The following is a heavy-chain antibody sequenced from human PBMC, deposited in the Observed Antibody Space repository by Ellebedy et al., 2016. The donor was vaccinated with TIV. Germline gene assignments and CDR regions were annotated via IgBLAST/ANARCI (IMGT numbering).Heavy chain of an antibody. Sequence: AASVKVSCKASGYTFTSYGTSWVRQAPGQGLEWMGIINPRDDTKSYAQNFQGSVTVTRDTSTSTVYMELSSLRSEDTAVYYCARGRGYSYDVCDIWGQGTMVTVSS. CDR2: INPRDDTK. CDR1: GYTFTSYG. CDR3: ARGRGYSYDVCDI. J-gene: IGHJ3*02. V-gene: IGHV1-46*01. D-gene: IGHD5-18*01.